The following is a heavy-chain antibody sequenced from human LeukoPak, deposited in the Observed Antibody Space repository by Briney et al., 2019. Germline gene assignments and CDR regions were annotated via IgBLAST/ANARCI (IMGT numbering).Heavy chain of an antibody. V-gene: IGHV3-53*01. CDR3: ARVHDKRLHGYSYGLSPVDY. J-gene: IGHJ4*02. CDR2: IYSGGST. CDR1: GFTVSSNY. Sequence: GGSLRLSCAASGFTVSSNYMSWVRQAPGKGLEWVSVIYSGGSTYYADSVKGRFTISRDNSKNTLYLQMNSLRAEDTAVYYCARVHDKRLHGYSYGLSPVDYWGQGTLVTVSS. D-gene: IGHD5-18*01.